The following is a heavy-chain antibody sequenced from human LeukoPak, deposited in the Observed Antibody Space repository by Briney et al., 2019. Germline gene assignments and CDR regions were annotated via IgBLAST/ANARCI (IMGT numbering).Heavy chain of an antibody. J-gene: IGHJ4*02. CDR2: IYHSGST. CDR3: ARRRRVFLAAAGTFDY. Sequence: SETLSLTCAVSGYSISSGYYWAWIRQPPGKGLEWIGSIYHSGSTYYNPSLKSRVAISVDTSKNQFSLKLSSVTAADTAVYYCARRRRVFLAAAGTFDYWGQGTLVTVSS. D-gene: IGHD6-13*01. V-gene: IGHV4-38-2*01. CDR1: GYSISSGYY.